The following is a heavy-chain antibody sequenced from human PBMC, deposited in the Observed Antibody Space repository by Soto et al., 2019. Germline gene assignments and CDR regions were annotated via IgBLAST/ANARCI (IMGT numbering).Heavy chain of an antibody. D-gene: IGHD5-12*01. CDR2: IYSGGTT. CDR3: HGYGY. CDR1: GFNVRANY. V-gene: IGHV3-53*01. Sequence: EVQLVESGGGLIQPGGSLRLSCAVPGFNVRANYMSWVRQAPGKGLEWVSVIYSGGTTYYADSVKGRFIISRDISKNTLYLQMNILRAEDTAVYYCHGYGYWGQGTLVTVSS. J-gene: IGHJ4*02.